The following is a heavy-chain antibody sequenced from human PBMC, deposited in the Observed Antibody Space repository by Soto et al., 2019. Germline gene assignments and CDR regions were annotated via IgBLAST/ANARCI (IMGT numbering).Heavy chain of an antibody. J-gene: IGHJ4*02. CDR3: AREGRGKKAGYNGLVSLGY. Sequence: QVQLVQSGAEVKTTGSSLKVSCKVSGSRFSNYVISWVRQDPGHGLEWLGRIIPIFNSAKYAKNFQGRVTTTAYKSTSTASLELSSLRADDTAVYYCAREGRGKKAGYNGLVSLGYWGQGTLVTVSS. CDR1: GSRFSNYV. CDR2: IIPIFNSA. D-gene: IGHD2-2*02. V-gene: IGHV1-69*06.